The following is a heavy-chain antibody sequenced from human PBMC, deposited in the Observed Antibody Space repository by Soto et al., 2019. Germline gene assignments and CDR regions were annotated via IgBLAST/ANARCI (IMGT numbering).Heavy chain of an antibody. Sequence: VESLKISCKGSGYIFTSYWICCFLQMPGKGLEWMGIIYPGDSDTRYSPSFQGQVTISADKSISTAYLQWSSLKASDTAMYYCAKGMVRGEGSLDYWGQGTLVTVSS. CDR1: GYIFTSYW. D-gene: IGHD3-10*01. CDR2: IYPGDSDT. V-gene: IGHV5-51*01. J-gene: IGHJ4*02. CDR3: AKGMVRGEGSLDY.